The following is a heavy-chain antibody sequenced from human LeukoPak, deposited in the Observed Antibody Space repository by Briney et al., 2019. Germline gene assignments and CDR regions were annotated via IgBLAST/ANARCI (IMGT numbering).Heavy chain of an antibody. CDR2: ISYDGSNK. V-gene: IGHV3-30*03. D-gene: IGHD3-10*01. CDR1: GFTFSSYG. Sequence: GGSLRLSCAASGFTFSSYGMHWVRQAPGKGLEWVAVISYDGSNKYYADSVKGRFTISRDNAKNSLYLQMNSLRAEDTAVYYCARKAGSGSYYDPNWFDPWGQGTLVTVSS. J-gene: IGHJ5*02. CDR3: ARKAGSGSYYDPNWFDP.